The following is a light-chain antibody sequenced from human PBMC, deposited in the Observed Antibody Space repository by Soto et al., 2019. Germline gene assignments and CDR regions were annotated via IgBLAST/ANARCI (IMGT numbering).Light chain of an antibody. CDR3: SSYAGSNNLYV. CDR1: SSDVGGYNY. Sequence: QSALTQPPSASGSRGQSVTISCTGTSSDVGGYNYVSWYQQHPGKAPKLMIYEVSKRPSGVPDRFSGSKSGNTASLTVSGLQAEDEADYYCSSYAGSNNLYVFGTGTKLTVL. J-gene: IGLJ1*01. CDR2: EVS. V-gene: IGLV2-8*01.